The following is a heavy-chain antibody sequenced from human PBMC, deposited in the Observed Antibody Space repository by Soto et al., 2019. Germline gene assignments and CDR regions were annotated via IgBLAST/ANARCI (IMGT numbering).Heavy chain of an antibody. J-gene: IGHJ4*02. V-gene: IGHV1-8*02. Sequence: ASVKVSCKASGGTFSSYAISWVRQAPGQGLEWMGWMNPHSGDTGYAQRFQGRVTMTRNTAISTAYMELSSLRFEDTAIYSCARAPRNWGFDFWGQGTPVTVSS. CDR1: GGTFSSYA. CDR2: MNPHSGDT. CDR3: ARAPRNWGFDF. D-gene: IGHD7-27*01.